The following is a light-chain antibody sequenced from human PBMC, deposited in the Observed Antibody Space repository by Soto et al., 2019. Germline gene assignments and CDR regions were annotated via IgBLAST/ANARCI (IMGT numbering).Light chain of an antibody. Sequence: EIVLTQSPGTLSLSPGERATLSCRASQSVSTNYLAWYQQKPGRAPRLLIYGASSRVTGIPGRFSGSRSGTDFTLTISRLEPEDFAVYYCQQYGSSPSITFGLGTRLEIK. CDR2: GAS. CDR3: QQYGSSPSIT. J-gene: IGKJ5*01. V-gene: IGKV3-20*01. CDR1: QSVSTNY.